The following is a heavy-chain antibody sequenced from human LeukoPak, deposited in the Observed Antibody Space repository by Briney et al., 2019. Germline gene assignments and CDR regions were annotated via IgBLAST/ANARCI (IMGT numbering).Heavy chain of an antibody. CDR3: ANLGSHSSWYYFQH. CDR1: GFTFSSYG. D-gene: IGHD6-13*01. Sequence: GGSLRLSCAASGFTFSSYGMHWVRQAPGKGLEWVAVISYDGSNKYYADSVKGRFTISRDNSKNTLYLQMNSLRAEDTAVYYCANLGSHSSWYYFQHWGQGTLVTVFS. V-gene: IGHV3-30*18. J-gene: IGHJ1*01. CDR2: ISYDGSNK.